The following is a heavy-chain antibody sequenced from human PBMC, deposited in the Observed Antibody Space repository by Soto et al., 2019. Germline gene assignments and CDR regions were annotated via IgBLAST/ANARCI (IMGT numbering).Heavy chain of an antibody. Sequence: EVQLVESGGGLVQPGGSLRRSCAASGFTFSGRSMHWVRQAPGKGLVWVSGIDNAGTDSTYADSVKGRFTSSRDNAKNTLYLQMNSLRVEDTAVYYCVRGWFGPDVWGKGTTVTVSS. V-gene: IGHV3-74*01. CDR1: GFTFSGRS. CDR2: IDNAGTDS. J-gene: IGHJ6*04. D-gene: IGHD3-10*01. CDR3: VRGWFGPDV.